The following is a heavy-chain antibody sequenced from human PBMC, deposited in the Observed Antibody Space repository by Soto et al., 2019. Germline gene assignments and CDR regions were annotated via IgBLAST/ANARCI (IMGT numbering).Heavy chain of an antibody. D-gene: IGHD4-4*01. Sequence: EVQLVESGGGLVKPGGSLRLSCSASGFTFSSYSMNWVRQAPGKGLEWVSSISSSSSYIYYADAVKGRFTISRDNAKNSLYLQMNIKRAEDTAVYYCARIPNAVTSRFDPWGQGTLVTVSS. CDR3: ARIPNAVTSRFDP. CDR1: GFTFSSYS. J-gene: IGHJ5*02. CDR2: ISSSSSYI. V-gene: IGHV3-21*01.